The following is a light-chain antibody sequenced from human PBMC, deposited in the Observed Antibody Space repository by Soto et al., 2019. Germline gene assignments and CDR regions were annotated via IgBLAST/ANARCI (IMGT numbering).Light chain of an antibody. Sequence: QSVLTQPPSVSEAPSQRVTISCSGSSSNIGNNAVNWYQQLPGKAPKLLIYYDDLLPSGVSDRFSGSKSGTSASLAISGLQSEDEADYYCAAWDDSLNGEVCGTGTKVTVL. V-gene: IGLV1-36*01. J-gene: IGLJ1*01. CDR1: SSNIGNNA. CDR3: AAWDDSLNGEV. CDR2: YDD.